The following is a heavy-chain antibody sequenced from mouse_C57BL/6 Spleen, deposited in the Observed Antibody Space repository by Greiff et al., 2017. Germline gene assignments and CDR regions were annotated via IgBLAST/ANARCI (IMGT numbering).Heavy chain of an antibody. J-gene: IGHJ2*01. V-gene: IGHV1-64*01. CDR1: GYTFTSYW. CDR2: IHPNSGST. D-gene: IGHD1-1*01. Sequence: QVQLQQPGAELVKPGASVKLSCKASGYTFTSYWMHWVKQRPGQGLEWIGMIHPNSGSTNYNEKFKSKATLTVYKSSSTAYMQLSSLTSEDSAVYYCARGGKDYYGPFDYWGQGTTLTVSS. CDR3: ARGGKDYYGPFDY.